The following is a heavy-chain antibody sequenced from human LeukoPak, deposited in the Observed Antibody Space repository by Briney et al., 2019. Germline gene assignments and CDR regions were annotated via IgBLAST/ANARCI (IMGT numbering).Heavy chain of an antibody. D-gene: IGHD2-15*01. CDR1: GFTFDDYA. CDR2: INPDGSET. V-gene: IGHV3-74*01. J-gene: IGHJ4*02. CDR3: ARDLRGTRDY. Sequence: SGGSLRLSCAASGFTFDDYAMHWVRQAPGKGLGWVSRINPDGSETDYADSVKGRFTISRDNAKNTLYLQMNSLRAEDTAVYFCARDLRGTRDYWGQGTLVTVSS.